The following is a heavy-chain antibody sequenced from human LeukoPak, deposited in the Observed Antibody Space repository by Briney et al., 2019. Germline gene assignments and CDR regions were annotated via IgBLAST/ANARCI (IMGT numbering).Heavy chain of an antibody. J-gene: IGHJ6*02. Sequence: GGSLRLSCAASGFTFSSYAMSWVRQAPGKGLEWVSAISGWGGSTYYADSVKGRFTISRDNSKNTLYLQMNSLRAEDTAVYYCAKDVSSGFGRYYYYYGMDVWGQGTTVTVSS. V-gene: IGHV3-23*01. D-gene: IGHD6-19*01. CDR3: AKDVSSGFGRYYYYYGMDV. CDR1: GFTFSSYA. CDR2: ISGWGGST.